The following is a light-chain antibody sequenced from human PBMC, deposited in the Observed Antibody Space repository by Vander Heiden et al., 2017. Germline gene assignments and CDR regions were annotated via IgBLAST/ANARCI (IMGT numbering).Light chain of an antibody. CDR1: QSLLHSNGYNY. Sequence: VMTQSPLSLPVTPGEPASIYCRSSQSLLHSNGYNYLDWYLQKPGQSPQLLIYLGSNRASGVPDRFSGSGSGTDFTLKSSRVEAEDVGVYYCMQGLQTWTFGQGTKVEIK. V-gene: IGKV2-28*01. J-gene: IGKJ1*01. CDR2: LGS. CDR3: MQGLQTWT.